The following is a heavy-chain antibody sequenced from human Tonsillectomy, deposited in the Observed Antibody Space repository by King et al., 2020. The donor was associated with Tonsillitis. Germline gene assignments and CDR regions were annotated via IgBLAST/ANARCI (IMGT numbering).Heavy chain of an antibody. CDR3: ARDESDYYDSSGYAFDI. CDR1: GGTFSSYA. CDR2: IIPIFGTA. J-gene: IGHJ3*02. D-gene: IGHD3-22*01. V-gene: IGHV1-69*01. Sequence: VQLVKSGAEVKKPGSSVKVSCKASGGTFSSYAISWVRQAPGQGLEWMGGIIPIFGTANYAQKFQGRVTITADESTSTAYMELSSLRSEDTAVYYCARDESDYYDSSGYAFDIWGQGTMVTVSS.